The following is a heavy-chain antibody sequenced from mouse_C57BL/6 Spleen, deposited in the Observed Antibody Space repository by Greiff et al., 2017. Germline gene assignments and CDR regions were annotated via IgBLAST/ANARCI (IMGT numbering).Heavy chain of an antibody. D-gene: IGHD1-1*01. J-gene: IGHJ3*01. CDR3: ARDYYGSSTWFAY. CDR2: INPSSGYT. CDR1: GYTFTSYT. V-gene: IGHV1-4*01. Sequence: VKLMESGAELARPGASVKMSCKASGYTFTSYTMHWVKQRPGQGLEWIGYINPSSGYTKYNQKFKDKATLTADKSSSTAYMQLSSLTSEDSAVYYCARDYYGSSTWFAYWGQGTLVTVSA.